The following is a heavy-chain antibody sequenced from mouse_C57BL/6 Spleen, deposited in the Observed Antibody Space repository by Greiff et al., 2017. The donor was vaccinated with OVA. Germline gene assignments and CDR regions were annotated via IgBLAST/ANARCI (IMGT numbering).Heavy chain of an antibody. CDR2: IYPGDGDT. CDR3: ANDGYHGAMDY. D-gene: IGHD2-3*01. CDR1: GYAFSSSW. V-gene: IGHV1-82*01. Sequence: QVQLQQSGPELVKPGASVKISCKASGYAFSSSWMNWVKHRPGKGLEWLGRIYPGDGDTNYNGMFKGQATLTADKSSSTAYMTLSSLTSEDSAVYCCANDGYHGAMDYWGQGTSVTVSS. J-gene: IGHJ4*01.